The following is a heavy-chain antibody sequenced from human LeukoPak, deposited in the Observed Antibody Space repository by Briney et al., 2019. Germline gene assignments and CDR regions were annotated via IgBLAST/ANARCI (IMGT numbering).Heavy chain of an antibody. J-gene: IGHJ4*02. Sequence: GRSLRLSCAASGFTFSSSAMHWVRQAPGKGLEWVAVISYDESNKYYADSVKGRFTISRDNSKNTLYLQMNSLRAEDTAVYYCANEYYYDSSGYTPGFDYWGQGTLVTVSS. CDR2: ISYDESNK. CDR1: GFTFSSSA. D-gene: IGHD3-22*01. CDR3: ANEYYYDSSGYTPGFDY. V-gene: IGHV3-30*18.